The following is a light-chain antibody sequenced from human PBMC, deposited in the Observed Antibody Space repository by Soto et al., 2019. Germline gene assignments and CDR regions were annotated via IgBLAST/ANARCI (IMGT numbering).Light chain of an antibody. CDR1: QSISNS. V-gene: IGKV1-5*01. CDR2: AAS. CDR3: QQRSTWPT. J-gene: IGKJ4*01. Sequence: IQMRQCRSILSVSVGARVTITCRASQSISNSLAWYQQRPGTAPKPLIYAASTLESGVPSRFSGGGSGTDFTLTISSLAPEEFAIYDCQQRSTWPTFGGGTKVDIK.